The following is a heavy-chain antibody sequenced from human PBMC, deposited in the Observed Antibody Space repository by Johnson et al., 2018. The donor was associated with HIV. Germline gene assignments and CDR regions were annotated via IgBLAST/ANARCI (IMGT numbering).Heavy chain of an antibody. V-gene: IGHV3-13*01. J-gene: IGHJ3*02. CDR2: IGTAGDT. CDR3: ARTRSGSYRGWAFDI. CDR1: GFTFSSYD. D-gene: IGHD1-26*01. Sequence: EVQLVESGGGLVQPGGSLRLSCAASGFTFSSYDMHWVRQATGKGLEWVSAIGTAGDTYYPGSVKGRFTISRENAKNSLYLQMNSLRAGDTAVYYCARTRSGSYRGWAFDIWGQGTMVTVSS.